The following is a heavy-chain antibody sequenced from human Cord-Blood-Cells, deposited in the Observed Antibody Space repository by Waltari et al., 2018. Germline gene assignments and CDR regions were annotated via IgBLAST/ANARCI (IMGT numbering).Heavy chain of an antibody. CDR1: GGSTSSRSYY. CDR3: ARHEGITMVRGVDY. CDR2: IYYSGST. V-gene: IGHV4-39*01. J-gene: IGHJ4*02. D-gene: IGHD3-10*01. Sequence: QLQLQESGPGLVTPSETLSLTSTVAGGSTSSRSYYWGCIRQPPGKGLEWIGSIYYSGSTYYNPSLKSRVTISVDTSKNQFSLKLSSVTAADTAVYYCARHEGITMVRGVDYWGQGTLVTVSS.